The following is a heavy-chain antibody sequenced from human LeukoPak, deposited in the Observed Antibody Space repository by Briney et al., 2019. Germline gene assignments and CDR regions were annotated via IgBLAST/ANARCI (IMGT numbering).Heavy chain of an antibody. Sequence: SGTLSLTCTVSGDSISNNSYYWGWIRQPPGKGLEWIESIYYSGSTYYNPSLKSRVTISVDTSKNQFSLRLSSVTAADTAVYYCAREVDAAAAYNWFDPWGQGTLVTVSS. J-gene: IGHJ5*02. CDR2: IYYSGST. CDR1: GDSISNNSYY. CDR3: AREVDAAAAYNWFDP. D-gene: IGHD2-2*01. V-gene: IGHV4-39*07.